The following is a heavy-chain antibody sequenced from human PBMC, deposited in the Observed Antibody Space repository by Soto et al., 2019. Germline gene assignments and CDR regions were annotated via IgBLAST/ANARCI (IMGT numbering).Heavy chain of an antibody. CDR3: AKAPSPVLEWLLYPVDY. J-gene: IGHJ4*02. Sequence: GGSLRLSCAASGFTFSSYGMHWVRQAPGKGLEWVAVISYDGSNKYYANSVKGRFTISRDNSKNTLYLQMNSLRAEDTAVYYCAKAPSPVLEWLLYPVDYWGQGTLVTVSS. D-gene: IGHD3-3*01. CDR1: GFTFSSYG. V-gene: IGHV3-30*18. CDR2: ISYDGSNK.